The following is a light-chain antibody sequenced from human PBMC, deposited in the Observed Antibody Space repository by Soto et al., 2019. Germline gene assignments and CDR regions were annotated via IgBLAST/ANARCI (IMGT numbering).Light chain of an antibody. CDR2: AAS. CDR3: QEYYSPPFT. Sequence: DIQMTQSPSSLSASVGDRVTITCRASQGISSSLAWYQHKPGKVPELLIYAASTLHSGVPSRFSGSGSGTDFTLTISSLQPEDVATYYCQEYYSPPFTFGPGTKVKFK. J-gene: IGKJ3*01. V-gene: IGKV1-27*01. CDR1: QGISSS.